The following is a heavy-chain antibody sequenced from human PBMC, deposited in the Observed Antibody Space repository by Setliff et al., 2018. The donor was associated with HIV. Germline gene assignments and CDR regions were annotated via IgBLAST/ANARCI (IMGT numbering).Heavy chain of an antibody. CDR3: AKGGYGGSYYVADY. D-gene: IGHD1-26*01. CDR1: GFTFSTYG. Sequence: GGSLRLSCEASGFTFSTYGMNWVRHAPGKGLEWVAQISSSGFPIYYADSVKGRVSISRDNSKNTVDPHMNSLRTEDTAVYYCAKGGYGGSYYVADYWGQGTLVTVSS. J-gene: IGHJ4*02. CDR2: ISSSGFPI. V-gene: IGHV3-NL1*01.